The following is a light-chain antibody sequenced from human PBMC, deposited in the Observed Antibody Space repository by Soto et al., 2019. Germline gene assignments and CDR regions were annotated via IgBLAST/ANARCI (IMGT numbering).Light chain of an antibody. CDR3: QQSYNSPQT. V-gene: IGKV1-39*01. Sequence: DIQMTKSPSSLYASVGDEVTITCRASQTIMTYLNWYQLKPGKPPMLLIYAASSLQSGVPSRFSGSGSGTDFTLTISSLQPEYFATYSCQQSYNSPQTFGRGTKVEIK. CDR1: QTIMTY. J-gene: IGKJ1*01. CDR2: AAS.